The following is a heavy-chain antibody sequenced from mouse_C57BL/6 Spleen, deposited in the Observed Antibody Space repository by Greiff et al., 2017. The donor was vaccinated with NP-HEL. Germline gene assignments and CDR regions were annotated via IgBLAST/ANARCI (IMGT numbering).Heavy chain of an antibody. CDR1: GFTFSSYA. V-gene: IGHV5-4*01. CDR2: ISDGGSYT. J-gene: IGHJ3*01. D-gene: IGHD2-14*01. Sequence: EVQLVESGGGLVKPGGSLKLSCAASGFTFSSYAMSWVRQTPEKRLEWVATISDGGSYTYYPDNVKGRFTISRDNAKNNLYLQMSHLKSEDTAMYYCARGLLQGFAYWGQGTLVTVSA. CDR3: ARGLLQGFAY.